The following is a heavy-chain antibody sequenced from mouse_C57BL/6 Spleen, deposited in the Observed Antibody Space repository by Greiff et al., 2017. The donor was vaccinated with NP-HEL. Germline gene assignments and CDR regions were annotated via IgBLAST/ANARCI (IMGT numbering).Heavy chain of an antibody. CDR2: IDPSDSYT. Sequence: QVQLQQPGAELVKPGASVKLSCKASGYTFTSYWMQWVKQRPGQGLEWIGEIDPSDSYTNYNQKFKGKATLTVDTSSSTAYMQLSSLTSEDSAVYYCAVGYYGSSAMDYWGQGTSVTVSS. CDR1: GYTFTSYW. D-gene: IGHD1-1*01. V-gene: IGHV1-50*01. CDR3: AVGYYGSSAMDY. J-gene: IGHJ4*01.